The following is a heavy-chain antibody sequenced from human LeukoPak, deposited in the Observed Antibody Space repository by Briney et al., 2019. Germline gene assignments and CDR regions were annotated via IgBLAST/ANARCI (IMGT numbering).Heavy chain of an antibody. V-gene: IGHV4-34*01. J-gene: IGHJ4*02. D-gene: IGHD3-10*01. CDR2: INHSGST. CDR1: GGSFSGYY. Sequence: SETLSLTCSVYGGSFSGYYWSWIRQPPGNGLQWIWEINHSGSTNYNPSLKSRVTISVDTSKNQFSLKLSSVTAADAAVYYCARVKGYYGSGSYSLDYWGQGTLVTVSS. CDR3: ARVKGYYGSGSYSLDY.